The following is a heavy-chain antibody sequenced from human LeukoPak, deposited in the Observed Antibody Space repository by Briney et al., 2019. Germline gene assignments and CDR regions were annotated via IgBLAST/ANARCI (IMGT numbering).Heavy chain of an antibody. J-gene: IGHJ5*02. D-gene: IGHD2-2*01. V-gene: IGHV1-18*01. CDR1: GYTFTSYG. CDR3: ARGIVVVPAAPVGWFDP. Sequence: ASVKVSCKASGYTFTSYGISWVRQAPGQGLEWMGWISAYNGNTNYAQKLQGRVTMTTDTSTSTAYMELRSLRSDDTAVYYCARGIVVVPAAPVGWFDPWGQGTLVTVSS. CDR2: ISAYNGNT.